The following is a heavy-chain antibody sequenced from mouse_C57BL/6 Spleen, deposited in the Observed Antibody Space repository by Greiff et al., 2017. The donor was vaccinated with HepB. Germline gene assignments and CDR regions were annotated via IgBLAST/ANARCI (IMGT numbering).Heavy chain of an antibody. V-gene: IGHV1-15*01. J-gene: IGHJ2*01. CDR2: IDPETGGT. D-gene: IGHD2-5*01. CDR1: GYTFTDYE. CDR3: TRSTSNYFTFDY. Sequence: QVQLQQSGAELVRPGASVTLSCKASGYTFTDYEMHWVKQTPVHGLEWIGAIDPETGGTAYNQKFKGKAILTADKSSSTAYMELRSLTSEDSAVYYCTRSTSNYFTFDYWGQGTTLTVAS.